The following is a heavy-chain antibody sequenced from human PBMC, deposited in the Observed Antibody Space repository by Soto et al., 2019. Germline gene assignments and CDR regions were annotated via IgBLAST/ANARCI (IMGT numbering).Heavy chain of an antibody. CDR1: GFTFSSSS. CDR2: IVVGSGDT. J-gene: IGHJ6*02. V-gene: IGHV1-58*01. Sequence: SVKVSCKASGFTFSSSSVQWVRQARGQRLEWIGWIVVGSGDTNYAQKFQERVTITRDMSTTTAYMDLSSLRSEDTAVYYCAAERRLCGMGVWGQGTRVTVSS. CDR3: AAERRLCGMGV.